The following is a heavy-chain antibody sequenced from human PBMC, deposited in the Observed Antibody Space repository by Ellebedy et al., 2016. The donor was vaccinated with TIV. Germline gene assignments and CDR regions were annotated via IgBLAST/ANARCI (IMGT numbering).Heavy chain of an antibody. Sequence: ASVKVSCKASGYTFTGYYMHWVRQAPGQGPEWMGWINPISGDTRFAQKFQGRVTITRDTATSTAYMEVRSLKPDDTAVYYCARPGKYGSGSLYTSYDWFDPWGQGTLVTVSS. V-gene: IGHV1-2*02. CDR3: ARPGKYGSGSLYTSYDWFDP. CDR2: INPISGDT. J-gene: IGHJ5*02. D-gene: IGHD3-10*01. CDR1: GYTFTGYY.